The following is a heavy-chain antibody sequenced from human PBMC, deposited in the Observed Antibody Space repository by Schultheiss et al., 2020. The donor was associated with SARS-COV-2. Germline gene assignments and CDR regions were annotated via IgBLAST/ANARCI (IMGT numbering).Heavy chain of an antibody. CDR2: IYHSGST. CDR1: GGSFSGYY. Sequence: SETLSLTCAVYGGSFSGYYWSWIRQPPGKGLEWIGEIYHSGSTYYNPSLKSRVTISVDTSKNQFSLKLSSVTAADTAVYYCARGTRIAAAGTLDYWGQGTLVTVSS. CDR3: ARGTRIAAAGTLDY. V-gene: IGHV4-34*01. J-gene: IGHJ4*02. D-gene: IGHD6-13*01.